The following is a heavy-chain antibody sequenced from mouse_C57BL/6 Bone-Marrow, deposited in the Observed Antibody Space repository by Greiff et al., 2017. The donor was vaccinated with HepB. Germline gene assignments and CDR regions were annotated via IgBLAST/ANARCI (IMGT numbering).Heavy chain of an antibody. CDR1: GYTFTDYY. CDR3: ARRRPERYFDV. Sequence: EVQLQQSGPELVKPGASVKISCKASGYTFTDYYMNWVKQSHGKSLEWIGDINPNNGGTSYNQKFKGKATLTVDKSSSTAYMELRSLTSEDSAVYYCARRRPERYFDVWGTGTTVTVSS. J-gene: IGHJ1*03. V-gene: IGHV1-26*01. CDR2: INPNNGGT.